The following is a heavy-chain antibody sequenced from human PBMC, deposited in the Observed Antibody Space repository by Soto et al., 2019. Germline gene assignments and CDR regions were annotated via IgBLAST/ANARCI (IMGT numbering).Heavy chain of an antibody. CDR2: ISGSGGST. CDR3: EALVMSGRRDDNWFDP. Sequence: GGSLRLSCAASGFTFSSYAMSWVRQAPGKGLEWVSAISGSGGSTYYEDSVKGRFTISRYNSKNTLYLQMNSLRAEDTAVYYCEALVMSGRRDDNWFDPWGQGTLVTVSS. J-gene: IGHJ5*02. D-gene: IGHD3-3*01. CDR1: GFTFSSYA. V-gene: IGHV3-23*01.